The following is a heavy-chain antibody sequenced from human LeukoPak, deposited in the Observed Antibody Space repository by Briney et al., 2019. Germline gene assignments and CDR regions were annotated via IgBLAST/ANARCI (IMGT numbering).Heavy chain of an antibody. CDR1: GFTVSSNY. CDR2: IYSGGST. V-gene: IGHV3-53*01. Sequence: PGRSLRLSCAASGFTVSSNYMSWVRQAPGKGLEWVSVIYSGGSTYYADSVKGRFTISRDNSKNTLYLQMNSLRAEDTAVYYCARDSRYGDYGAIGYWGQGTLVTVSS. CDR3: ARDSRYGDYGAIGY. D-gene: IGHD4-17*01. J-gene: IGHJ4*02.